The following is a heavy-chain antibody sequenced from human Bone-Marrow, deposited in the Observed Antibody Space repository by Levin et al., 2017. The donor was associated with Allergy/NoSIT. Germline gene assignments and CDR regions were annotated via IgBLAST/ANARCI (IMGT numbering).Heavy chain of an antibody. CDR2: IHSSGST. Sequence: MPSETLSLTCSVSGGSVTSGDYYWSWIRKPPGKGLEWIGFIHSSGSTNYIPSLKSRVTMSHDTSKNQLSLSLTSVTAADTAIYYCARVSAAGGTRLFDYWGQGTLVTVSS. CDR3: ARVSAAGGTRLFDY. V-gene: IGHV4-61*08. D-gene: IGHD6-13*01. CDR1: GGSVTSGDYY. J-gene: IGHJ4*02.